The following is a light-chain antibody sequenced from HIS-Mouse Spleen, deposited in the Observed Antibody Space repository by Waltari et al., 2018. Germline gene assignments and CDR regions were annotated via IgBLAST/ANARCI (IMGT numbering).Light chain of an antibody. CDR3: AAWDDSLNVVV. J-gene: IGLJ2*01. V-gene: IGLV1-44*01. Sequence: QSVLTQPPSASGTPGQRVTISCSGSSSNIGSNTVNWYQQLPGTAPKPLIYSNNQRTSGVPDRFSGSKSGTSASLAISGLQSEDEADYYCAAWDDSLNVVVFGGGTKLTVL. CDR1: SSNIGSNT. CDR2: SNN.